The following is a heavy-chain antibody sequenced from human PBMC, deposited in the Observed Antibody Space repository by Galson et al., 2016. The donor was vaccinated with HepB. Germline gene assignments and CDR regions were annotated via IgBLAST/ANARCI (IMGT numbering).Heavy chain of an antibody. Sequence: SLRLSCAASGFTLNNYALNWVRQAPGKGLEWVALISYDGSNRYYGDPVRGRFAISTDTSKNTVYLQLNSLRAEDTAVYYCAREGAEMAVAGTAFDYWGQGTQVTVAS. V-gene: IGHV3-30*09. CDR1: GFTLNNYA. J-gene: IGHJ4*02. CDR3: AREGAEMAVAGTAFDY. D-gene: IGHD6-19*01. CDR2: ISYDGSNR.